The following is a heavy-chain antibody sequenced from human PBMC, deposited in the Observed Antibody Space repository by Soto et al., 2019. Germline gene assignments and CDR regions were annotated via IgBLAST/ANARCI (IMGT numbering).Heavy chain of an antibody. J-gene: IGHJ6*02. CDR1: GDSVSSNTAG. CDR2: TYYRSKWYN. V-gene: IGHV6-1*01. CDR3: TRVIGGPQSGLDV. D-gene: IGHD2-15*01. Sequence: SQTLSLTCAISGDSVSSNTAGWNWIRQSPSRGLEWLGRTYYRSKWYNDYARSVKSRITINPDTSKNQFSLQLNSVTPEDTAVYFCTRVIGGPQSGLDVWGQGTTATAAS.